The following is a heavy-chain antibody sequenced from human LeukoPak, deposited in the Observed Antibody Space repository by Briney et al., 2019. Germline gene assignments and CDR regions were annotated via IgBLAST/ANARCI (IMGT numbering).Heavy chain of an antibody. CDR1: GFTFSSYS. CDR3: ARDFKGQWLAAYYFDY. V-gene: IGHV3-21*01. CDR2: ISSSSSYI. D-gene: IGHD6-19*01. J-gene: IGHJ4*02. Sequence: GGSLRLSCAASGFTFSSYSMNWERQAPGKGLEWVSSISSSSSYIYYADSVKGRFTISRDNAKNSLYLQMNSLRDKDTAVYYCARDFKGQWLAAYYFDYWGQGTLVTVSS.